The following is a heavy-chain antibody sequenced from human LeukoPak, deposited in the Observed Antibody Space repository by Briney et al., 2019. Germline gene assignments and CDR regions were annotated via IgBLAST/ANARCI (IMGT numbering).Heavy chain of an antibody. CDR1: GYSFTSYW. CDR2: IYPGDSDT. V-gene: IGHV5-51*01. J-gene: IGHJ3*02. Sequence: GESLQISCQGSGYSFTSYWIGWVRPMPGKGLEWMGIIYPGDSDTRYSPSFQGQVTISADKSISTAYLQWSSLKASDTAMYYCARHEKVLGYYYDISAAFDIWGQGTMVTVSS. D-gene: IGHD3-22*01. CDR3: ARHEKVLGYYYDISAAFDI.